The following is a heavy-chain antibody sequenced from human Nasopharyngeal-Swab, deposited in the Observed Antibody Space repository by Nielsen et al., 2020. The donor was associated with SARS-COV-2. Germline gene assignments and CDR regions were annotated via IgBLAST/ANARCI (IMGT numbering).Heavy chain of an antibody. CDR3: ATSLQKDYFDY. CDR1: GFTFSDYY. J-gene: IGHJ4*02. V-gene: IGHV3-11*03. CDR2: ISSSSSYT. Sequence: GESLKISCAASGFTFSDYYMSWLRQAPGKGLEWVSYISSSSSYTNYADSVKGRFTISRDNAKNSLYLQMNSLRAEDTAVYYCATSLQKDYFDYWGQGTLVTVSS. D-gene: IGHD3-10*01.